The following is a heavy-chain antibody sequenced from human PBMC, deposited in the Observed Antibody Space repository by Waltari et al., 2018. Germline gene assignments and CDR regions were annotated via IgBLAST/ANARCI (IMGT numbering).Heavy chain of an antibody. CDR3: ASSVVTAFNWFDP. V-gene: IGHV1-69*01. CDR2: IIPIFGTA. CDR1: GGTFSSYA. Sequence: QVQLVQSGAEVKKPGSSVKVSCKASGGTFSSYAISWVRQAPGQGLEGMGGIIPIFGTANDAQKCQGRVTITADESTSTAYMELSSLRSEDTAVYYCASSVVTAFNWFDPWGQGTLVTVSS. J-gene: IGHJ5*02. D-gene: IGHD2-21*02.